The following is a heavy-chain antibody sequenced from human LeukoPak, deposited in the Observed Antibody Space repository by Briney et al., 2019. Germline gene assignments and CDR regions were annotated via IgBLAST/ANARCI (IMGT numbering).Heavy chain of an antibody. CDR3: ARVRFVGDGYPSDS. J-gene: IGHJ4*02. CDR1: GFTFSSYS. D-gene: IGHD5-24*01. V-gene: IGHV3-21*01. Sequence: NPGGSLRLSCAASGFTFSSYSMNWVRQAPGEGLEWVSSISSTSSYIYYADSVRGRFTISRDNAKNSLYLQMNSLRAEDTAVYYCARVRFVGDGYPSDSWGQGTLVTVSS. CDR2: ISSTSSYI.